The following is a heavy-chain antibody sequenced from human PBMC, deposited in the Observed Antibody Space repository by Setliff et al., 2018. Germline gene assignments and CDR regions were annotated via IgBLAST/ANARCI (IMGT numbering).Heavy chain of an antibody. D-gene: IGHD1-7*01. CDR1: GGSISSPNW. CDR2: IYHSGTT. CDR3: ARLREDNDWNYRGLKQAAYYFDN. V-gene: IGHV4-4*02. Sequence: SETLSLTCAVSGGSISSPNWWNWVRQPPGKGLEWIGEIYHSGTTNYNPSLKSRVTMSVDKSRNQFSLRLTSVTAADTAIYYCARLREDNDWNYRGLKQAAYYFDNWGQEALVTVSS. J-gene: IGHJ4*02.